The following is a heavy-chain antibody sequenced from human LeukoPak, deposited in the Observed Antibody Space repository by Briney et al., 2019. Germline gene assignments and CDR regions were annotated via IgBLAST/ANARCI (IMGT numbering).Heavy chain of an antibody. CDR1: GFGVSDNY. D-gene: IGHD3-22*01. J-gene: IGHJ2*01. CDR3: TREKSVVVPSSYYYFDV. CDR2: IYSDGST. V-gene: IGHV3-53*01. Sequence: GGSLRLSCAASGFGVSDNYMSWVRQAPGKGLEWVSLIYSDGSTYYADSVKGRFTISRDNSKNTLYLQMDSLRVEDTAMYFCTREKSVVVPSSYYYFDVWGRGTLVTVAS.